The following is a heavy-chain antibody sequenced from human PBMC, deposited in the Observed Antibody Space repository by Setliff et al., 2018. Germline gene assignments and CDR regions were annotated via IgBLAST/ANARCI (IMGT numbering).Heavy chain of an antibody. J-gene: IGHJ4*02. CDR3: AKVEVGARLHDY. Sequence: GGSLRLSCVASGFTFSNYGMHWVRQAPGKGLEWVSSVYNGNDETKYADSVKGRFTISRDNSKNTLYLQMNSLRAEDTAVYYCAKVEVGARLHDYWGQGTLVTVSS. D-gene: IGHD2-21*01. CDR2: VYNGNDET. CDR1: GFTFSNYG. V-gene: IGHV3-NL1*01.